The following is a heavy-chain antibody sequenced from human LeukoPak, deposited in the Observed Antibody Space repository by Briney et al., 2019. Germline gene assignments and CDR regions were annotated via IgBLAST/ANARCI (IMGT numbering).Heavy chain of an antibody. J-gene: IGHJ5*02. D-gene: IGHD4-23*01. V-gene: IGHV3-74*01. CDR3: SRDTFGGQDA. Sequence: GGSLRLSCAASGFTFSSNWMHWVRQAPGKGLGWVSRISPDGTTTTYADSVKGRFTISRDSAENTLFLQMNSLRAEDTAVYYCSRDTFGGQDAWGQGTLVTVSS. CDR1: GFTFSSNW. CDR2: ISPDGTTT.